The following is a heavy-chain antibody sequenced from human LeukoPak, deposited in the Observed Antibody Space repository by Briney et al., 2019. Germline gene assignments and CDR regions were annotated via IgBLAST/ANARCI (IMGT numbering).Heavy chain of an antibody. D-gene: IGHD3-22*01. CDR3: AKGGLHYHDSNPIDY. J-gene: IGHJ4*02. CDR2: ISYEGNNK. CDR1: GFTFSNYG. Sequence: AGGSLRLSCAASGFTFSNYGMHWVRQAPGKGLEWVAAISYEGNNKKYADCVKGRFTISRDNSKNTLYLQMNSLRAEDTAVYYCAKGGLHYHDSNPIDYWGQGTLVTVSS. V-gene: IGHV3-30*18.